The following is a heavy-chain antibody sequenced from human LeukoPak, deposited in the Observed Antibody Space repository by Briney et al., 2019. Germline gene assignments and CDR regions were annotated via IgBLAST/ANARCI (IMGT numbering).Heavy chain of an antibody. CDR3: ARDGGSSYEIDY. CDR2: ISKNLATV. CDR1: GFTFSSYS. J-gene: IGHJ4*02. Sequence: GGSLRLSCAASGFTFSSYSFNWVRQAPGKGLEWVSYISKNLATVYYADSVKDRFTISRDNAKNSLYLQMNILRPEDTAVYYCARDGGSSYEIDYWGQGTVVTVSS. V-gene: IGHV3-48*01. D-gene: IGHD5-18*01.